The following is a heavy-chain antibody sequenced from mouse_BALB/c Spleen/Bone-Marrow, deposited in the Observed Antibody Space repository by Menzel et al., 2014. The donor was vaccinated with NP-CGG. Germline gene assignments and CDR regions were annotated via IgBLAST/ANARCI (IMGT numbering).Heavy chain of an antibody. D-gene: IGHD2-14*01. CDR3: AREVRRYFDV. CDR2: IYPGGGYT. J-gene: IGHJ1*01. Sequence: QVQLQQSGAELVRPGTSVKISCKASGYTFTNYWLGWVKQWPGHGLEWIGDIYPGGGYTNYNEKFKGKATLTADTSSSTAYVQLSSLTSEDSAVYFCAREVRRYFDVWGAGTTVTVSS. V-gene: IGHV1-63*02. CDR1: GYTFTNYW.